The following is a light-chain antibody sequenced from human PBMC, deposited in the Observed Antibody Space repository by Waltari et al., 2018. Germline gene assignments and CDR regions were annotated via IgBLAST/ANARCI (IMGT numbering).Light chain of an antibody. Sequence: DIQMAQSTSSLSASVGDRITITCRASQSISSHLNWYQHKSGNAPKLLSYAASSLQSVVPSRFSGSGSWTDFTLTISSLQPEDFATYYCQQSYSAPHFGPGTKVDIK. V-gene: IGKV1-39*01. CDR1: QSISSH. CDR3: QQSYSAPH. J-gene: IGKJ3*01. CDR2: AAS.